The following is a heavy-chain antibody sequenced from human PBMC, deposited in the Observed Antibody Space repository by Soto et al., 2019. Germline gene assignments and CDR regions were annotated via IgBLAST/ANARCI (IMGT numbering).Heavy chain of an antibody. CDR1: GVSVTNGDYY. V-gene: IGHV4-30-4*01. CDR3: ARQRRGGYWFDP. CDR2: IYYTETT. Sequence: SETLSLTCAVSGVSVTNGDYYWTWMRQSPGKGLEWIGNIYYTETTNYNPSLNSRLSISIDTSRNQFSLQLTSVTAADTAIYYCARQRRGGYWFDPWGQGTLLTVSS. J-gene: IGHJ5*02.